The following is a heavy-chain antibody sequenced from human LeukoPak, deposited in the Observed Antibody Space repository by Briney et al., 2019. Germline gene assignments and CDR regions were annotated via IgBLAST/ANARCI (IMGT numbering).Heavy chain of an antibody. V-gene: IGHV3-23*01. CDR2: IGGSGGNI. CDR1: GFTFFNYA. Sequence: GGSLRLSCAASGFTFFNYAMSWVRQTPGKGLEWVSAIGGSGGNINYADSVKGRFTISRDNSKNTLYLQMNSLRAEDTAVYYCAKGPGIAAAGKAFDYWGQGTLVTVSS. CDR3: AKGPGIAAAGKAFDY. D-gene: IGHD6-13*01. J-gene: IGHJ4*02.